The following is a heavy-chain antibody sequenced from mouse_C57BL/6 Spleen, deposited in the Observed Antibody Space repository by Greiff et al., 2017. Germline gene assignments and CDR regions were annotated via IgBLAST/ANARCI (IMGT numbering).Heavy chain of an antibody. Sequence: QVQLKQSGAELVKPGASVKMSCKASGYTFTSYWITWVKQRPGQGLEWIGDIFPGSGSTNYNEQFKGKVTLTVDTSSSTTYMQLSSLTFEDSAVYYCARGSGYCRSFDYWGQGTTLTVSS. D-gene: IGHD2-3*01. CDR2: IFPGSGST. CDR1: GYTFTSYW. CDR3: ARGSGYCRSFDY. J-gene: IGHJ2*01. V-gene: IGHV1-55*01.